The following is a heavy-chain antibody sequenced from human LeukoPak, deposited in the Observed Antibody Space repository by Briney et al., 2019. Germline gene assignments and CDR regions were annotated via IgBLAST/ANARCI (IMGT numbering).Heavy chain of an antibody. CDR3: ARDNHDILTGYSGNWFDP. J-gene: IGHJ5*02. CDR2: IYYSGST. CDR1: GGSISSYY. V-gene: IGHV4-59*01. D-gene: IGHD3-9*01. Sequence: PSETLSLTCTVSGGSISSYYWSWIRQPPGKGLEWIGYIYYSGSTNYNPSLKSRVTISVDTSKNQFSLKLSSVTAADTAVYYCARDNHDILTGYSGNWFDPWGQGTLVTVSS.